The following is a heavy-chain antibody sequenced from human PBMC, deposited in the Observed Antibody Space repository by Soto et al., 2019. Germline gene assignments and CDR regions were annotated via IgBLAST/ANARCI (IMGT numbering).Heavy chain of an antibody. D-gene: IGHD2-2*01. CDR3: ARSVGIVVVPAATAYCYYGMDV. J-gene: IGHJ6*02. V-gene: IGHV1-69*01. CDR2: IIPIFGTA. CDR1: GGTFSSYA. Sequence: QVQLVQSGAEVKKPGSSVKVSCKASGGTFSSYAISWVRQAPGQGLEWMGGIIPIFGTANYAQEFQGRVTIAADEATSTPCMELSSLRSEDTPVYYCARSVGIVVVPAATAYCYYGMDVWGQGTTVTVSS.